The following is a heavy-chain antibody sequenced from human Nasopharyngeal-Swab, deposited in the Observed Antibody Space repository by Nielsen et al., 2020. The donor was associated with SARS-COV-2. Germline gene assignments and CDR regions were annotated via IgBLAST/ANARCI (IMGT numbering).Heavy chain of an antibody. Sequence: GESLKISCVASGFTLSTYAMTWVRQAPGKGPEWVSSISGGGENTYYADSVKGRFTISRDNSKNTLYLQMNSLRADDTAVYYCARAAPTYYYDSSGYYRGDDAFDIWGQGTMVTVSS. V-gene: IGHV3-23*01. D-gene: IGHD3-22*01. CDR1: GFTLSTYA. CDR3: ARAAPTYYYDSSGYYRGDDAFDI. CDR2: ISGGGENT. J-gene: IGHJ3*02.